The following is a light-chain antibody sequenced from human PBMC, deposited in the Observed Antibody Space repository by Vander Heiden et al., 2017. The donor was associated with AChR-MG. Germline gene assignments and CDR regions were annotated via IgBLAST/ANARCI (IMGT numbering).Light chain of an antibody. CDR1: QSVCSSY. V-gene: IGKV3D-7*01. CDR2: GAS. J-gene: IGKJ4*01. CDR3: QHDDNFPLT. Sequence: PGERVTLSCRASQSVCSSYLTWYQQKPGQAPRLLIYGASTRATGIPARFGGRGSGTDFTLTITSLQPEDFAVYYCQHDDNFPLTFGGGTTVEIK.